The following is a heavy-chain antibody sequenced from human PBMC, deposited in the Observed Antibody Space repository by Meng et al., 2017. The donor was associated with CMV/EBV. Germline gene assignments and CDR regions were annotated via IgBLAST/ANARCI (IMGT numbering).Heavy chain of an antibody. J-gene: IGHJ4*02. CDR1: GFTLKTQM. Sequence: ETLSLTCVVSGFTLKTQMMTWVRQAPGKGLEWVAGLGGAGGITLYADSVKGRFTISRDKSKNTLYLEMNSLRADDTALYFCAKDPIAHAGSYFDSWGQGTLVTVSS. V-gene: IGHV3-23*01. CDR3: AKDPIAHAGSYFDS. CDR2: LGGAGGIT. D-gene: IGHD2-15*01.